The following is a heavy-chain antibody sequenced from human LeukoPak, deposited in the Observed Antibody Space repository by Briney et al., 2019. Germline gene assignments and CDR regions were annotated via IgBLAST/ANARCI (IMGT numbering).Heavy chain of an antibody. CDR2: IYSGGST. D-gene: IGHD4-11*01. CDR3: ARSYSNHLFGMDV. CDR1: GFTVSSYY. J-gene: IGHJ6*02. V-gene: IGHV3-66*01. Sequence: GGSLRLSCAASGFTVSSYYMTWVRQAPGKGLEWVSVIYSGGSTYYADSVKGRVAISRDNSNNTVFLQMNIVRAEDTAVYYCARSYSNHLFGMDVWGQGTRVTVSS.